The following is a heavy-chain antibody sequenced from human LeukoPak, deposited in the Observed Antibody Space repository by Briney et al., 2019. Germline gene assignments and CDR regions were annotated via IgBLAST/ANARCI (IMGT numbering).Heavy chain of an antibody. CDR3: AKDPLLWFGESDAFDI. J-gene: IGHJ3*02. CDR2: ISGSGGST. D-gene: IGHD3-10*01. V-gene: IGHV3-23*01. Sequence: GGSLRLSCAASGFTFSSYAMSWVRQAPGKGLEWVSAISGSGGSTYYADSVKGRFTISRDNSKNTLYLQMNSLRAEDTAVYYCAKDPLLWFGESDAFDIWGQGTMVTVSS. CDR1: GFTFSSYA.